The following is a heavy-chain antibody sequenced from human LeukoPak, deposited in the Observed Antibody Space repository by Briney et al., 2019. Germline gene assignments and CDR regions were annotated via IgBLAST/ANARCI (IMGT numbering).Heavy chain of an antibody. D-gene: IGHD3-10*01. CDR3: ARDRTERWFGDAPSAFDI. J-gene: IGHJ3*02. CDR2: INPNSGGT. Sequence: ASVKVSCKASGYTFTGYYMHWMRQAPGQGLEWMGWINPNSGGTNYAQKFQGRVTMTRDTSISTAYMELSRLRSDDTAVYYCARDRTERWFGDAPSAFDIWGQGTMVTVSS. V-gene: IGHV1-2*02. CDR1: GYTFTGYY.